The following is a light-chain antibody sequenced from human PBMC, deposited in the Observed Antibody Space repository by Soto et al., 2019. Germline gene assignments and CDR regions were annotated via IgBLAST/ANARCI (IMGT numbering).Light chain of an antibody. CDR1: SNDVGGYKY. V-gene: IGLV2-14*03. CDR2: EVN. J-gene: IGLJ1*01. CDR3: SSYSSNNILSYV. Sequence: QSALTQPASVSGAPGQSITISCTGTSNDVGGYKYVSWYQQRPGTAPKLIMFEVNNRPSGVSDRFSGSRSANTASLTISGLQAQDEAAYYCSSYSSNNILSYVFGTGTKLTVL.